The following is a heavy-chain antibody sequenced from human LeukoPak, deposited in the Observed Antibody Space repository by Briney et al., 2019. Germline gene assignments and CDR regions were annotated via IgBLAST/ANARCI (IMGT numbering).Heavy chain of an antibody. Sequence: PGGSLRLSCAASGFTFNNYAMHWVRQPPGKGLEWVANIKPGGNEKYYVDSVKGRFTISRDNVKNSLYLQMNSLRAEDTAIYYCATFRFLGTWGQGTMVTVSP. CDR3: ATFRFLGT. J-gene: IGHJ3*01. D-gene: IGHD3-3*01. V-gene: IGHV3-7*03. CDR2: IKPGGNEK. CDR1: GFTFNNYA.